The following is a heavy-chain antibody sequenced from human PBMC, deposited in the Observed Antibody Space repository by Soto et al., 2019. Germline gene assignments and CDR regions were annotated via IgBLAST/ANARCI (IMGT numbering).Heavy chain of an antibody. CDR3: VKGHDEDFGYDLDYFTS. CDR1: GFNFDDYA. V-gene: IGHV3-9*01. Sequence: EVQLVESGGGLVQPGRSLRLSCAASGFNFDDYAMHWVRQIPGKGLEWVSGISWESGSIGYADSVEGRFSSFRDNGKNSLCLRMNSLSAAVPAFCYCVKGHDEDFGYDLDYFTSWGQGTMVTVS. D-gene: IGHD5-12*01. CDR2: ISWESGSI. J-gene: IGHJ4*02.